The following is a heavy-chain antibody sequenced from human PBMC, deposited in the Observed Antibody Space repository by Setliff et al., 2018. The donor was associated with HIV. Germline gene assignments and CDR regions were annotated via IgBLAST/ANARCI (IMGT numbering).Heavy chain of an antibody. CDR2: INPNSGGT. CDR3: ASAGLSSTPYYYYYYMDV. CDR1: GYTLTGYY. D-gene: IGHD1-1*01. Sequence: ASVKVSCKASGYTLTGYYMQWVRQAPGQGLEWMGWINPNSGGTNYAQKFQDRVIMTRDTSISTAYMELSSLRSDDTAVYYCASAGLSSTPYYYYYYMDVWGKGTTVTVSS. V-gene: IGHV1-2*02. J-gene: IGHJ6*03.